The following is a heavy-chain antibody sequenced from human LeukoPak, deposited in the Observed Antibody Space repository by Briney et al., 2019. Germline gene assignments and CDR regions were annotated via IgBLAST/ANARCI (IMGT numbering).Heavy chain of an antibody. V-gene: IGHV3-21*04. CDR3: AKMTVWFGEPHYGMDV. D-gene: IGHD3-10*01. CDR1: GFTFSSYS. CDR2: ISSSSTYI. Sequence: GGSLRLSCAASGFTFSSYSMNWVRQAPGKGLEWVSSISSSSTYIYYADPVKGRFTISRDDARNSLYLQMNSLRAEDTAVYYCAKMTVWFGEPHYGMDVWGQGTTVTVSS. J-gene: IGHJ6*02.